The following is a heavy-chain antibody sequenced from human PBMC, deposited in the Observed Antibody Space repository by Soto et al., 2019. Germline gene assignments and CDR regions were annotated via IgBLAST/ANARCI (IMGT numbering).Heavy chain of an antibody. V-gene: IGHV4-30-2*06. Sequence: SETLSLTCAISGGSVSSGVFSWNWIRQSPGQGLEWIGYISHGGSPHYTPSLESRVTISVDRSTNVISLNLTSVTPADTAVYFCARGHYYYAMDVWGQGTTVTVSS. CDR1: GGSVSSGVFS. CDR2: ISHGGSP. CDR3: ARGHYYYAMDV. J-gene: IGHJ6*02.